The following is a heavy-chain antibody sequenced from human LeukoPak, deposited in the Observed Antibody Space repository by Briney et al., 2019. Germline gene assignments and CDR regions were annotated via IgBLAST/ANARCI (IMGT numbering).Heavy chain of an antibody. CDR2: INPNSGGT. J-gene: IGHJ4*02. Sequence: ASVKVSCKASVYTFTGYYMHWVRQAPGQGLEWMGWINPNSGGTNYAQKFQGRVTMTRDTSISTAYMELSRLRSDDTAVYYCASSFCSSTSCSDYFDYWGQGTLVTISS. V-gene: IGHV1-2*02. CDR3: ASSFCSSTSCSDYFDY. D-gene: IGHD2-2*01. CDR1: VYTFTGYY.